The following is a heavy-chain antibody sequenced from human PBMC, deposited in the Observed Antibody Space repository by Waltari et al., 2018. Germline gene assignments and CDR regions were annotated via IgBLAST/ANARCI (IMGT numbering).Heavy chain of an antibody. D-gene: IGHD2-15*01. CDR3: ARDRGRGLYLDS. V-gene: IGHV4-4*02. CDR2: VHRSGRT. Sequence: QVQLQESGPGLVKPSGTLSLTCGVSGDSISGNYWWSWVRQPPGKGLEWIGQVHRSGRTNYNPPLESRVTVSIDTFNSQFSLEVTSATAADTALYFCARDRGRGLYLDSWGRGILVTVSP. J-gene: IGHJ4*02. CDR1: GDSISGNYW.